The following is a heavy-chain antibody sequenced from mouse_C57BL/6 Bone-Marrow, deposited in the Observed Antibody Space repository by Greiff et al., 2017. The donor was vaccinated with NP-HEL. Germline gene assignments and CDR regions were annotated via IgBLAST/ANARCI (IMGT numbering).Heavy chain of an antibody. CDR3: ASFYAY. CDR1: GYTFTSYW. J-gene: IGHJ3*01. CDR2: IDPSDSYT. V-gene: IGHV1-50*01. Sequence: QVQLKQPGAELVKPGASVKLSCKASGYTFTSYWMQWVKQRPGQGLEWIGEIDPSDSYTNYNQKFKGKATLTVDTSSSTAYMQLSSLTSEDSAVSYSASFYAYWGQGTLVTVSA.